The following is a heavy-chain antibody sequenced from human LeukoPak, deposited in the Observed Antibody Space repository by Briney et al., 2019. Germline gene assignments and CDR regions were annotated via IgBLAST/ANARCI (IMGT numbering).Heavy chain of an antibody. D-gene: IGHD2-15*01. CDR3: ARDRSPDLYYHYGMDV. J-gene: IGHJ6*02. CDR1: GYTFTSYG. CDR2: ISAYNGNT. Sequence: PAASVKVSCKASGYTFTSYGISWVRQAPGQGLEWMGWISAYNGNTNYAQKLQGRVTMTTDTSTSTAYMELRSLRSGDTAVYYCARDRSPDLYYHYGMDVWGQGTTVTVSS. V-gene: IGHV1-18*01.